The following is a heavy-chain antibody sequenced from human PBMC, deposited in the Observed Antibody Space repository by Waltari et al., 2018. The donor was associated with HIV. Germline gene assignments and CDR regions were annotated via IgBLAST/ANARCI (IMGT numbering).Heavy chain of an antibody. CDR3: TRWGAAMTKYYYYYGMDV. V-gene: IGHV3-7*01. CDR2: INNDGTET. Sequence: EVQLVESGGGLVQPGGSLRLSCAASGFSFTSYWMSWVRHTPGKGREWVANINNDGTETYYADSVKGRFTISRDNAKKSLFLQTDSLRVEDTAVYYCTRWGAAMTKYYYYYGMDVWGQGTTVTVSS. D-gene: IGHD2-2*01. CDR1: GFSFTSYW. J-gene: IGHJ6*02.